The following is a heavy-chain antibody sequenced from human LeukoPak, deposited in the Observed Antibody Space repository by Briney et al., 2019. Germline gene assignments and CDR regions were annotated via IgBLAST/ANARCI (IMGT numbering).Heavy chain of an antibody. D-gene: IGHD1-26*01. J-gene: IGHJ6*03. CDR1: GYTFTSYG. Sequence: GASVKVSCKASGYTFTSYGISWVRQAPGQGLEWMGWINPNSGGTNYAQKFQGRVTMTRDTSISTAYMELSRLRSDDTAVYYCARAGALVGAPRNYYYYYMDVWGKGTTVTVSS. V-gene: IGHV1-2*02. CDR3: ARAGALVGAPRNYYYYYMDV. CDR2: INPNSGGT.